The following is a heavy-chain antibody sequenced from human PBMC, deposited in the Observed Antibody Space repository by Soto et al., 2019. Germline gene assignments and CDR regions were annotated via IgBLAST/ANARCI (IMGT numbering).Heavy chain of an antibody. CDR1: GYSFTSYW. Sequence: PXESLKISCKGSGYSFTSYWISWVRQMPGKGLEWMGRIDPSDSYTNYSPSFQGHVTISADKSISTAYPQWSTLKASDTAMYYCARHDVRSMDVWGQGTTVTVSS. CDR3: ARHDVRSMDV. J-gene: IGHJ6*02. V-gene: IGHV5-10-1*01. D-gene: IGHD3-16*01. CDR2: IDPSDSYT.